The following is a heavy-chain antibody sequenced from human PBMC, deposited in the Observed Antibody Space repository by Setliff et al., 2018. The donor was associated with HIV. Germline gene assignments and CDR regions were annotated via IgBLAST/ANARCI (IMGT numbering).Heavy chain of an antibody. CDR2: ISSSSSYK. J-gene: IGHJ1*01. Sequence: LRLSCAASGFTFSSHSMNWVRQAPGKGLEWVSSISSSSSYKYYADAVKGRFTISRDNAKNSLYLQMNSLRAEDTAVYYCARVKRGTPPSYWGQGTLVTVSS. V-gene: IGHV3-21*01. CDR3: ARVKRGTPPSY. CDR1: GFTFSSHS.